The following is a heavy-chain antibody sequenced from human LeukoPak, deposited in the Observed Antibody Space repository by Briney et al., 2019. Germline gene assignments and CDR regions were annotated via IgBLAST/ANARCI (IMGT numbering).Heavy chain of an antibody. D-gene: IGHD3-3*01. V-gene: IGHV1-3*01. Sequence: GASVKVSCKASGYSFTSYAMHWVRQAPGQRLEWMGWINAGNGNTKYSQKFQGRVTITRDTSASTAYMELSSLRSEDTAVYYCARGRITIFGVVIILQNWFDPWGQGTLVTVSS. J-gene: IGHJ5*02. CDR1: GYSFTSYA. CDR2: INAGNGNT. CDR3: ARGRITIFGVVIILQNWFDP.